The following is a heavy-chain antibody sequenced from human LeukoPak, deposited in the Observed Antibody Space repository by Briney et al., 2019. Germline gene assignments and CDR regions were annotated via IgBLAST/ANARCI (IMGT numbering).Heavy chain of an antibody. Sequence: GGSLRLSCAASGFTFSIYSMHWVRRAPGKGLVWVSRIKSDGSSTSYADSVKGRFTISRDNAKNTLYLQMDSLRVEDTAVYYCAKGDWFDPWGQGTLVTVSS. J-gene: IGHJ5*02. CDR3: AKGDWFDP. CDR1: GFTFSIYS. CDR2: IKSDGSST. V-gene: IGHV3-74*01.